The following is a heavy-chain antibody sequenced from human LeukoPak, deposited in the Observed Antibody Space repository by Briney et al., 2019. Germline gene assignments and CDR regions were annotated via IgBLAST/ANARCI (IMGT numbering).Heavy chain of an antibody. V-gene: IGHV3-33*01. J-gene: IGHJ4*02. CDR2: IWNDGTNK. CDR1: GFFFSSYG. D-gene: IGHD5-24*01. Sequence: GRSLRLSCAASGFFFSSYGLHWVRQAPGKGLEWVAVIWNDGTNKYYADSLEGRFTISRDNSKNTVYLEMNSLRVEDTAVYYCARWEEMATNRLDYWGQGTLVTVSS. CDR3: ARWEEMATNRLDY.